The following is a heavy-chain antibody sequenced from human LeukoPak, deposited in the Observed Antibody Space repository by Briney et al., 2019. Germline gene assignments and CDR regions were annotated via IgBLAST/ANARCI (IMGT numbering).Heavy chain of an antibody. CDR2: IYYSGST. Sequence: PSETLCLTCTVSGGSISSSSYYWGWIRQPPGKGLEWIGSIYYSGSTYYNPSLKSRVTISVDTSKNQFSLKLSSVTAADTAVYYCAREGGIAVAGRKYYFDYWGQGTLVTVSS. CDR1: GGSISSSSYY. D-gene: IGHD6-19*01. CDR3: AREGGIAVAGRKYYFDY. J-gene: IGHJ4*02. V-gene: IGHV4-39*02.